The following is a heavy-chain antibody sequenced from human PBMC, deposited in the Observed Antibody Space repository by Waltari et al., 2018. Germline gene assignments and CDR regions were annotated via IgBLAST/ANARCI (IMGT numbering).Heavy chain of an antibody. CDR3: ATKRESSASGFDY. CDR2: IYYSGST. Sequence: QLQLQESGPGLVKPSETLSFTCTVSGGSISSSSYYWGWIRQPPGKGLEWIGSIYYSGSTYYNPSLKSLVTISVDTSKNQFSLKLSSVTAADTAVYYCATKRESSASGFDYWGQGTLVTVSS. V-gene: IGHV4-39*01. CDR1: GGSISSSSYY. J-gene: IGHJ4*02. D-gene: IGHD6-19*01.